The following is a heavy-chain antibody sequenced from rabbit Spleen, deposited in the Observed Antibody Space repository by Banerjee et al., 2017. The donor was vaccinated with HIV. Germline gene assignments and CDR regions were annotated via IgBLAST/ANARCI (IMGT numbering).Heavy chain of an antibody. V-gene: IGHV1S40*01. Sequence: QSLEESGGGLVKPGGTLTLTCKASGVDFSSSHVMWWVRQAPGKGLEWIGCIGTGTGNIFYASWVNGRFTISKTSSTTVTLQMTSLTAADTATYFCARDAGTSFSTYGMDLWGPGHPGHRL. D-gene: IGHD8-1*01. CDR2: IGTGTGNI. J-gene: IGHJ6*01. CDR1: GVDFSSSHV. CDR3: ARDAGTSFSTYGMDL.